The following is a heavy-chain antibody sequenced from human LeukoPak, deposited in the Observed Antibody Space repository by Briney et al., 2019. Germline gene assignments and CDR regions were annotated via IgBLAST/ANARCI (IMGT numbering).Heavy chain of an antibody. V-gene: IGHV4-39*01. CDR3: AKHYMGSSYNRGLDY. D-gene: IGHD3-10*01. Sequence: PSETLSLTCSVSGGSISSSSYYWGWIRQPPGKGLEWIGSIYYSGYTYYNPSLESRVTISVDTSKNQFSLKLSSVTAADTAIYYCAKHYMGSSYNRGLDYWGQGTLVTVSS. CDR1: GGSISSSSYY. J-gene: IGHJ4*02. CDR2: IYYSGYT.